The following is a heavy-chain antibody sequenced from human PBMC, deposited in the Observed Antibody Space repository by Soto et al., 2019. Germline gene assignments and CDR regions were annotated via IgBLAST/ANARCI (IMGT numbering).Heavy chain of an antibody. J-gene: IGHJ6*03. V-gene: IGHV1-69*08. CDR1: GGSFTSYI. D-gene: IGHD2-21*01. CDR3: AKSVVFVDHAYMDV. CDR2: VIPIQGTA. Sequence: QVQLVQSGAEVKKPGSSVKVSCEASGGSFTSYIFTWVRQAPGQGLEWMGRVIPIQGTANYALKFQDRVTTTADKSKNTVYMELRSLRPEDTALYYCAKSVVFVDHAYMDVWGKGTTVTVSS.